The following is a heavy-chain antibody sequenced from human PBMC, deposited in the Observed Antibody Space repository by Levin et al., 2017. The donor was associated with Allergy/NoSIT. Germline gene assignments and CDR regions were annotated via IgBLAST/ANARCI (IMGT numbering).Heavy chain of an antibody. CDR1: GGSFSGYY. CDR2: INHSGST. V-gene: IGHV4-34*01. Sequence: SQTLSLTCAVYGGSFSGYYWSWIRQPPGKGLEWIGEINHSGSTNYNPSLKSRVTISVDTSKNQFSLKLSSVTAADTAVYYCARGVTAVADIDWYFDLWGRGTLVTVSS. D-gene: IGHD6-19*01. CDR3: ARGVTAVADIDWYFDL. J-gene: IGHJ2*01.